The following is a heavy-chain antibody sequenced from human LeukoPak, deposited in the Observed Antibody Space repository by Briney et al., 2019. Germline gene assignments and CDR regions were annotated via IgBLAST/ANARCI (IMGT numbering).Heavy chain of an antibody. V-gene: IGHV1-8*01. D-gene: IGHD2-15*01. J-gene: IGHJ5*02. CDR2: MNPNSGNT. Sequence: ASVTVSYKASGYTFTSYDINWVRQATGQGLEWMGWMNPNSGNTGYAQKFQGRVTMTRNTSISTAYMELSSLRSEDTAVYYCARGADHGGSKCADPWGQGTLVTVST. CDR3: ARGADHGGSKCADP. CDR1: GYTFTSYD.